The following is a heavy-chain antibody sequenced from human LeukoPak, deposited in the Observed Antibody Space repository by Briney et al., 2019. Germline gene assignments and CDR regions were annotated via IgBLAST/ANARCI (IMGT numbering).Heavy chain of an antibody. CDR2: ISSSSSTI. D-gene: IGHD3-22*01. J-gene: IGHJ4*02. CDR3: ARTYYYDSSGYYFGY. V-gene: IGHV3-48*01. CDR1: GFTFSSYS. Sequence: GGSLRLSCAASGFTFSSYSMNWVRQAPGKGLEWVSYISSSSSTIYYADSVKGRFTISRDNAKNSLYLQMNSLRAEDTAVYYCARTYYYDSSGYYFGYWGQGTLVTVSS.